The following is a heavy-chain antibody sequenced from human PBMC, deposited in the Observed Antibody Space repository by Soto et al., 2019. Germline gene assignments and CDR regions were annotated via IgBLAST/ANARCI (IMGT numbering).Heavy chain of an antibody. CDR2: ISSSSSYI. CDR1: GFTFSSYS. Sequence: EVQLVESGGGLVKPGGSLRLSCAASGFTFSSYSMNWVRQAPGKGLEWVSSISSSSSYIYYADSVKGRFTISRYNAKNSLYLQMNSLRSEDTAVYYCARDSSSWLNGMDVWGQGTTVTVSS. J-gene: IGHJ6*02. D-gene: IGHD6-13*01. V-gene: IGHV3-21*01. CDR3: ARDSSSWLNGMDV.